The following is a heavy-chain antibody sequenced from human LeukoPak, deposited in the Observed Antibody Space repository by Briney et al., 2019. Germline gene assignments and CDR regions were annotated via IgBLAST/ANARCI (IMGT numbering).Heavy chain of an antibody. J-gene: IGHJ4*02. D-gene: IGHD5-18*01. Sequence: GGSLRLSCAASGFTFSSYEMNWVRQAPGKGLEWVSYISSSGSTIYYADSVKGRFAISRDNAKNSLYLQMNSLRAEDTAVYYCARDGPDTAMVYYFDYWGQGTLVTVSS. CDR3: ARDGPDTAMVYYFDY. CDR2: ISSSGSTI. V-gene: IGHV3-48*03. CDR1: GFTFSSYE.